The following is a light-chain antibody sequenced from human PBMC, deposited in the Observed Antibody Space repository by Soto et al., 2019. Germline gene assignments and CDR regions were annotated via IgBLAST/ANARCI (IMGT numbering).Light chain of an antibody. J-gene: IGLJ1*01. CDR1: SSNIGNNF. CDR3: GTWDTSLSAERYV. V-gene: IGLV1-51*01. CDR2: DNN. Sequence: QSVLTQPPSVSAAPGQKVTISCSGSSSNIGNNFVSWYQQLPGTAPKLLIHDNNKRPSGVPDRLSGSKSGTSATLGITGLQTGDEADYYCGTWDTSLSAERYVFGAGTKVTVL.